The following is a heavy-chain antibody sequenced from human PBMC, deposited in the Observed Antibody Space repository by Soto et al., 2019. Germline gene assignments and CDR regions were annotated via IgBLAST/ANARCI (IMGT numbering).Heavy chain of an antibody. D-gene: IGHD6-6*01. CDR1: GFTFSSYA. CDR3: AKFLGSSSMNCFYF. J-gene: IGHJ4*02. Sequence: EVQLLESGGGLVQPGGSLRLSCAASGFTFSSYAMTWVRQAPGKGLEWVSAISGSGGSTYYAASVKGRFTISRDNSKNTLYLQMDSLRAEGTAVYYCAKFLGSSSMNCFYFWGQVPLVTVSA. CDR2: ISGSGGST. V-gene: IGHV3-23*01.